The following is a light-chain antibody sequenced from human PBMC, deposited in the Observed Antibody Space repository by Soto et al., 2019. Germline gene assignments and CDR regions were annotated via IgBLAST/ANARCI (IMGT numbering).Light chain of an antibody. CDR3: GTWDSSLSAGR. CDR2: DNN. J-gene: IGLJ2*01. V-gene: IGLV1-51*01. CDR1: SSNIGNNY. Sequence: QSVLTQPPSVSAAPGQKVTISCSGSSSNIGNNYVSWYQQLPGTAPKLLIYDNNKRPSGIPDRFSGSKSVTSATLGITGLQTGDEADYYCGTWDSSLSAGRFGGGTKVTVL.